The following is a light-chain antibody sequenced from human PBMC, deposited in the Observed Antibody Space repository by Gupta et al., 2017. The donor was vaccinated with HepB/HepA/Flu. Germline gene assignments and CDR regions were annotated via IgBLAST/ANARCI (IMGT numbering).Light chain of an antibody. Sequence: HSLLTQPPPPSGPPGQRVTISRSGSSSPIGSNTVNWYQQLPGTAPKLLIYSNNQRPSGVPDRFSGSKSGTSASLAISGLQSEDEADYYCAAWDDSVNGVVFGGGTKLTVL. CDR1: SSPIGSNT. V-gene: IGLV1-44*01. CDR2: SNN. CDR3: AAWDDSVNGVV. J-gene: IGLJ2*01.